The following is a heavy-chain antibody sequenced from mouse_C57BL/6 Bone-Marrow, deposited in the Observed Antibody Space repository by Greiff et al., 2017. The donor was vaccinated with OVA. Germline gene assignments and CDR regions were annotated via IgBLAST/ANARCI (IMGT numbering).Heavy chain of an antibody. CDR1: GYTFTSYW. CDR3: TREEDGNYVEDY. D-gene: IGHD2-1*01. J-gene: IGHJ2*01. V-gene: IGHV1-5*01. CDR2: IYPGNSDT. Sequence: EVQLQQSGTVLARPGASVKMSCKTSGYTFTSYWMHWVKQRPGQGLEWIGAIYPGNSDTSYNQKFKGKAKLTAVTSASTAYMELSSLTNEDSAVYYCTREEDGNYVEDYWGQGTTLTVSS.